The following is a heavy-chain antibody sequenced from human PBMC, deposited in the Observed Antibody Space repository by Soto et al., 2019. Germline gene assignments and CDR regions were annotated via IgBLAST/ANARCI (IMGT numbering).Heavy chain of an antibody. V-gene: IGHV3-48*01. D-gene: IGHD3-22*01. CDR3: ARDQLYYNDISGRPLNAFDV. CDR1: GFTFSSYS. J-gene: IGHJ3*01. CDR2: ISSSSRTI. Sequence: GGSLRLSCAASGFTFSSYSMNWARQAPGKGLEWISYISSSSRTIYYADSVKGRFTISRDNAKNSLYLQMNSLRAEDTAVYYCARDQLYYNDISGRPLNAFDVWGQGTMVTVAS.